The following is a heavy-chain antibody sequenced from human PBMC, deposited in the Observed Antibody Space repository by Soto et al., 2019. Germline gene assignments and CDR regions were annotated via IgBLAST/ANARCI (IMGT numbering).Heavy chain of an antibody. D-gene: IGHD1-26*01. CDR2: ISGSGGST. CDR3: AKGLPPVGSYADYGMDV. J-gene: IGHJ6*02. V-gene: IGHV3-23*01. CDR1: GFTFSSYA. Sequence: EVQLLESGGGLVQPGGSLRLSCAASGFTFSSYAMSWVRQAPGKGLEWVSAISGSGGSTYYADSVKGRFTISRDNSTSTLYLQMNSLRAADTAVYYCAKGLPPVGSYADYGMDVWGQGTTVTVSS.